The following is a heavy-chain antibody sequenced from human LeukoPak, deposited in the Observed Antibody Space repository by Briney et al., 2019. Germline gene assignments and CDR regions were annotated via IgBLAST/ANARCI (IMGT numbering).Heavy chain of an antibody. J-gene: IGHJ6*04. CDR3: AKDLRDIVVVPPRDV. D-gene: IGHD2-2*01. CDR1: GFTFSSYG. V-gene: IGHV3-30*02. CDR2: IRYDGSNK. Sequence: PGGSLRLSCAASGFTFSSYGMHWVRQAPGKGLEWVAFIRYDGSNKYYADSVKGRFTISRDNSKNTLYLQMNSLRAEDTAVYYCAKDLRDIVVVPPRDVWGKGTTVTVCS.